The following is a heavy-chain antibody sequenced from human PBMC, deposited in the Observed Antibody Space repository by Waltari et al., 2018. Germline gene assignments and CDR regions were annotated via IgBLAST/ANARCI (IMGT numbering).Heavy chain of an antibody. J-gene: IGHJ5*02. D-gene: IGHD6-19*01. V-gene: IGHV4-4*07. CDR1: GGSISSYY. CDR3: ARDPAGYSSGSWFDP. Sequence: QVQLQESGPGLVKPSETLSLTCTVSGGSISSYYWSWIRQPAGKGLEWIGRIYTSGSTNYNPSLKSRVTMSVDTSKNQFSLKLSSVAAADTAVYYCARDPAGYSSGSWFDPWGQGTLVTVSS. CDR2: IYTSGST.